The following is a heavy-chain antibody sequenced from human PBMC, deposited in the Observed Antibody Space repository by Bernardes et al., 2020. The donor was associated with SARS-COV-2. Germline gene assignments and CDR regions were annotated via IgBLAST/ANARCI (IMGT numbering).Heavy chain of an antibody. J-gene: IGHJ3*02. CDR3: ARQLWSSGWDDAFDI. V-gene: IGHV5-51*01. D-gene: IGHD6-19*01. Sequence: GESLKISCKGSGYSFTSYWIGWVRQMPGKGLEWMGIIYPGDSDTRYSPSFQGQVTISADKSISTAYLQWSSLKASDTAMYYCARQLWSSGWDDAFDIWGQGTMFTVSS. CDR1: GYSFTSYW. CDR2: IYPGDSDT.